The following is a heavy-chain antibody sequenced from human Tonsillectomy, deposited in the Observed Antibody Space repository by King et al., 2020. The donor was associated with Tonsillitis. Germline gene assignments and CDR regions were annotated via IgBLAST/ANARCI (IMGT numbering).Heavy chain of an antibody. J-gene: IGHJ6*03. CDR3: ARVVAAIGHYYMDV. CDR1: GGSISIGDYY. V-gene: IGHV4-30-4*01. Sequence: VQLQESGPGLVKPSQTLSLTCTVTGGSISIGDYYWSWIRQPPGKGLEWIGYIYYSATTYYNPSLRSRVTISVDTPKNQFSLKLSSVTAADTAVYYCARVVAAIGHYYMDVWGKGTTVTVSS. CDR2: IYYSATT. D-gene: IGHD2-2*02.